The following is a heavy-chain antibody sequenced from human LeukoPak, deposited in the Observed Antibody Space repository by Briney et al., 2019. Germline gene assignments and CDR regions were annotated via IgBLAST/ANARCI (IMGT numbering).Heavy chain of an antibody. CDR2: IIPIFGTA. J-gene: IGHJ4*02. D-gene: IGHD3-10*01. V-gene: IGHV1-69*05. Sequence: SVKVSCKASGGTFSSYAISWVRQAPGQGREWMGGIIPIFGTANYAQKFQGRVTITTDESTSTAYMELSSLRSEDTAVYYCARDRRFGDPLDYWGQGTLVTVSS. CDR1: GGTFSSYA. CDR3: ARDRRFGDPLDY.